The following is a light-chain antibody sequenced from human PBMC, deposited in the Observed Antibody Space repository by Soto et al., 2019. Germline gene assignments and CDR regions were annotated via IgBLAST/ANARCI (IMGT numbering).Light chain of an antibody. Sequence: EIVLTQSPCPLSLSPGERATLSCRASHTVTNNFLAWYQHRPGQTPRLVIYGASSRPAGIPDRFSGGGAGTDFTLSISRLEPEDFAVYFCQQYGSSPGTFGQGTKLEIK. CDR2: GAS. V-gene: IGKV3-20*01. J-gene: IGKJ2*01. CDR1: HTVTNNF. CDR3: QQYGSSPGT.